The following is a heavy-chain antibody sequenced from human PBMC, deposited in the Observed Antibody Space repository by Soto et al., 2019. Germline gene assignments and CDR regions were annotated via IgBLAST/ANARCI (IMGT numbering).Heavy chain of an antibody. CDR2: IKYSGST. V-gene: IGHV4-31*03. J-gene: IGHJ4*02. CDR3: ARDAPPFDY. CDR1: GVSMSRGGYY. Sequence: QVQLQESGPGLVKSSQTLSLTCTVSGVSMSRGGYYWSWFRQLPGRGLEWIGYIKYSGSTHSNPSPRSRVTMSVDMSMNQFCLNLSSVTAADTAFYYCARDAPPFDYWGQGTRVTVSS.